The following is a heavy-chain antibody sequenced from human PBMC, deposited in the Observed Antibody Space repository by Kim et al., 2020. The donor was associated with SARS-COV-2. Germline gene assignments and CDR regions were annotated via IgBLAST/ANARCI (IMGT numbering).Heavy chain of an antibody. CDR3: AQDFGYSYGGVHLDY. CDR1: GFTFSSYG. D-gene: IGHD5-18*01. J-gene: IGHJ4*01. CDR2: ISYDGSNK. V-gene: IGHV3-30*18. Sequence: GGSLRLSCAASGFTFSSYGMHWVRQAPGKGLEWVAVISYDGSNKYYADSVKGRFTISRDNSKNTLYLQMNSLRAEDTAVYYCAQDFGYSYGGVHLDYWG.